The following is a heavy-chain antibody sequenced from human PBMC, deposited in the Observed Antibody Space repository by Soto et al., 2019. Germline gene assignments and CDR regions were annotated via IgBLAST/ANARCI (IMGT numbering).Heavy chain of an antibody. Sequence: QVQLQESGPGLVKPSETLSLTCTVSGGSVSPYYWSWIRQSPGKGLEWIGNIRYSGSTDYNPSLKGRVTISIDTSTNQSSLKLTSVTAAATAVYYCAKGGTSSLPFDYWGQGTLVTVSS. V-gene: IGHV4-59*02. CDR3: AKGGTSSLPFDY. CDR2: IRYSGST. D-gene: IGHD2-2*01. J-gene: IGHJ4*02. CDR1: GGSVSPYY.